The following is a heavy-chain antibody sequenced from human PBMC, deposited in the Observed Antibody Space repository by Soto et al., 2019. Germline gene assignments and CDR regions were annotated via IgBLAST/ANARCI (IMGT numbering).Heavy chain of an antibody. V-gene: IGHV5-51*01. CDR1: GYSFTSYW. D-gene: IGHD3-10*01. CDR3: ARHRSTMVRGGRSYGMDV. Sequence: GESLKISCKGSGYSFTSYWIGWVRQMPGKGPEWMGIIYPGDSDTRYSPSFQGQVTISADKSISTAYLQWSSLKASDTAMYYCARHRSTMVRGGRSYGMDVWGQGTTVTVSS. J-gene: IGHJ6*02. CDR2: IYPGDSDT.